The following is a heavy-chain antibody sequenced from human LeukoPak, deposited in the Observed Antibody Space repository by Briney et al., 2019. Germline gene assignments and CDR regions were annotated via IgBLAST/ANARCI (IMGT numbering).Heavy chain of an antibody. Sequence: GGSLRLSCAAPGFTFSSYWMHWVRQAPGKGLVWVSRITSDGSTTSYADSVKGRFTISRDNAKNTLYLQMNSLRVEDTAVYHCARGNSHAFDIWGQGTMVSVSS. V-gene: IGHV3-74*01. CDR3: ARGNSHAFDI. D-gene: IGHD3-10*01. CDR1: GFTFSSYW. CDR2: ITSDGSTT. J-gene: IGHJ3*02.